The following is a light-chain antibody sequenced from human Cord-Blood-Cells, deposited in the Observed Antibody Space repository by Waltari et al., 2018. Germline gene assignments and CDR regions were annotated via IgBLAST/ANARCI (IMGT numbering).Light chain of an antibody. CDR3: QQYNNWPPT. V-gene: IGKV3-15*01. J-gene: IGKJ1*01. CDR2: GAS. CDR1: QSVSSN. Sequence: ELVMTQSPATLSVSPGERATRSCRASQSVSSNLAWYQQKPGQAPRLLIYGASTRATGIPARFSGSGSGTEFTLTISSLQSEDFAVYYCQQYNNWPPTFGQGTKVEIK.